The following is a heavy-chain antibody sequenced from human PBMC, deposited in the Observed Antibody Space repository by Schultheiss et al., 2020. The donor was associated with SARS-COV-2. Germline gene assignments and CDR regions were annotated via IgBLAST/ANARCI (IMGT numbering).Heavy chain of an antibody. D-gene: IGHD6-19*01. CDR1: GYSISSGYY. CDR2: IYYSGST. J-gene: IGHJ6*02. V-gene: IGHV4-38-2*02. CDR3: ARDYSSGSRYYYGMDV. Sequence: SETLSLTCTVSGYSISSGYYWGWIRQPPGKGLEWIGSIYYSGSTYYNPSLKSRVTISVDKSKNQFSLKLSSVTAADTAVYYCARDYSSGSRYYYGMDVWGQGTTVTVSS.